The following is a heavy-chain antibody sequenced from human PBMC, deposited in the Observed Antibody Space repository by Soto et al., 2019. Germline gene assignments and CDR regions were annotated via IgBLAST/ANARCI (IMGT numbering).Heavy chain of an antibody. J-gene: IGHJ4*02. CDR2: IYPGDSDT. V-gene: IGHV5-51*01. Sequence: GESLKIACNGSGYSFTSYWIGWVRQMPGKGLEWMGIIYPGDSDTRYSPSFQGQVTISADKSISTAYLQWSSLKASDTAMYYCARAMTTLSFDYWGQGTLVTVSS. CDR3: ARAMTTLSFDY. CDR1: GYSFTSYW. D-gene: IGHD3-16*01.